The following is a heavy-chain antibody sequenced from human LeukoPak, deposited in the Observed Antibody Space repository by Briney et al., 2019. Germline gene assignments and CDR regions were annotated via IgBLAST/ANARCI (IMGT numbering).Heavy chain of an antibody. D-gene: IGHD5-12*01. V-gene: IGHV3-7*01. CDR3: ARERPYSGYDPTSDY. Sequence: PGGSLRLSCAASGFTFSSYWMSWVRQAPGKGLEWVANIKQDGSEKYYVDSVKGRFTISRDNAKNSLYLQMNSLRAEDTAVYYCARERPYSGYDPTSDYWGQGTLVTVSS. J-gene: IGHJ4*02. CDR1: GFTFSSYW. CDR2: IKQDGSEK.